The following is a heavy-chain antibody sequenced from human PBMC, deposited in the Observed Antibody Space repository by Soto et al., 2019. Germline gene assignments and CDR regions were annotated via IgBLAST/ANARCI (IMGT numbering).Heavy chain of an antibody. CDR1: GYTFTGYY. J-gene: IGHJ6*02. V-gene: IGHV1-2*02. Sequence: ASVKVSCKASGYTFTGYYVHWVRQAPGQGLEWMGWRNPNSGDTYLAQSFQGRVTMNRDTSRVTAYMALRGLTSDDTAEYYCAKGGAIVAAGTRVYLYNAMDVWGQGTTVTVSS. CDR2: RNPNSGDT. CDR3: AKGGAIVAAGTRVYLYNAMDV. D-gene: IGHD1-26*01.